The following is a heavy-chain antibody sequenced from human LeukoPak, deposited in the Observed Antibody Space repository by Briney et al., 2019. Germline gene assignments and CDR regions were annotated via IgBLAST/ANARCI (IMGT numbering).Heavy chain of an antibody. CDR1: GFAFSGYA. V-gene: IGHV3-23*01. D-gene: IGHD2-15*01. J-gene: IGHJ4*02. CDR2: IGARGDVT. CDR3: ARGLGYCSGGSCYWYYFDY. Sequence: GGSLRLSCTVSGFAFSGYAMSWVRQAPGRGPEWVSSIGARGDVTYSADSVKGRFTISRDNSKNTLYLQMNSLRAEDTAVYYCARGLGYCSGGSCYWYYFDYWGQGTLVTVSS.